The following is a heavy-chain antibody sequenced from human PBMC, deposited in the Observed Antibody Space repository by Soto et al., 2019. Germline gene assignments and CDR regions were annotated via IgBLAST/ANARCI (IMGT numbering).Heavy chain of an antibody. V-gene: IGHV4-61*01. Sequence: SETLSLTCTVSGGSVSSGSYYWSWIRQPPGKGLEWIGYIYYSGSTNYNPSLKSRVTISVDTSKNQFSLKLSSVTAADTAVYYCARDSQVGATPDYWGQGTLVTVSS. J-gene: IGHJ4*02. CDR1: GGSVSSGSYY. CDR3: ARDSQVGATPDY. D-gene: IGHD1-26*01. CDR2: IYYSGST.